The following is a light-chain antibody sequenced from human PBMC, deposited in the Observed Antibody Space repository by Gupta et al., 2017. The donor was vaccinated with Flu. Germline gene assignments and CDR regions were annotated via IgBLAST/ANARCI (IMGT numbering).Light chain of an antibody. J-gene: IGKJ1*01. CDR1: QDIISY. Sequence: DIQMTQSPSSLSASVGDRVSITCRASQDIISYLNWYQQKPGKAPKLLIFGASSLQSGVPSRFSGSGFRTAFTLTISSLQPEDFAIYYCQQSDSTPPTFGQGTKVEIK. V-gene: IGKV1-39*01. CDR2: GAS. CDR3: QQSDSTPPT.